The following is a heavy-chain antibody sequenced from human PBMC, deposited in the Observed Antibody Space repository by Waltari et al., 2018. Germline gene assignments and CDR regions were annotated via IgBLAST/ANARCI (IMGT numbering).Heavy chain of an antibody. CDR2: ISYEGSNK. CDR3: AKDFYGGDPLGYFDY. J-gene: IGHJ4*02. V-gene: IGHV3-30*18. CDR1: GFTFSSYG. Sequence: QVQLVESVGGVVQPGRSLRLSCAASGFTFSSYGMHWVLQAPGKGLEWVAVISYEGSNKYYADSVKGRFTISRDNSKNTLYLQMNSLRAEDTAVYYCAKDFYGGDPLGYFDYWGQGTLVTVSS. D-gene: IGHD2-21*02.